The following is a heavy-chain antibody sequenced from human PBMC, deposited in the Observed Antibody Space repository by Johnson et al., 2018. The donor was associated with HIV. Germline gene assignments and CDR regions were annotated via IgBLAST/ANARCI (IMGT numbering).Heavy chain of an antibody. Sequence: VQLVESGGGVVQPGRSLRLSCAASGFTFSSYGMLWVRQAPGKGLEWVAVISYDGSNKYCADSVKGRFTISRDNSKNTLYLQMNILRAEDTAVYFCAKEAYYVEAFDIWGQGTMVTVSS. CDR2: ISYDGSNK. D-gene: IGHD3-16*01. J-gene: IGHJ3*02. CDR1: GFTFSSYG. CDR3: AKEAYYVEAFDI. V-gene: IGHV3-30*18.